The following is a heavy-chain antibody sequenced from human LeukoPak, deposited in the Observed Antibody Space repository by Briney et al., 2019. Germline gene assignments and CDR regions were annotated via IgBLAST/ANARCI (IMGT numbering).Heavy chain of an antibody. CDR2: IWYDGSKK. Sequence: PGPSLRLSCAASGFTFSTYGMHWVRQAPGKGLEWVAVIWYDGSKKYYTDSVKGRSTIARDMSKNSLCLQMNRLRGEEPSLSYCARSTTSDGFDIWGQGTMVTVSS. J-gene: IGHJ3*02. CDR3: ARSTTSDGFDI. V-gene: IGHV3-33*01. D-gene: IGHD4-11*01. CDR1: GFTFSTYG.